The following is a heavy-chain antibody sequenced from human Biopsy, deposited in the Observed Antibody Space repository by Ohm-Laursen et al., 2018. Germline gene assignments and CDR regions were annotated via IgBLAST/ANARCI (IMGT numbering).Heavy chain of an antibody. Sequence: ASVKVSCKASDYTFYSYGITWVRRAPGQGLEWMGWITADEKNSAPKFQGRVTTTTDMSTSTAYMELRGLKSDDTAVYYCARVFGGAYYSYAFDIWGQGTLVIVSS. CDR1: DYTFYSYG. D-gene: IGHD1-26*01. CDR3: ARVFGGAYYSYAFDI. CDR2: ITADEK. V-gene: IGHV1-18*04. J-gene: IGHJ3*02.